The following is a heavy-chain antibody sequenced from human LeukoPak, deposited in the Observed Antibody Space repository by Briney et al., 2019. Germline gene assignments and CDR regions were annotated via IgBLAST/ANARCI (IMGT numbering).Heavy chain of an antibody. CDR3: AREAPDYSDKKHHFDY. CDR1: GYTFSGYY. V-gene: IGHV1-2*02. CDR2: INTNSGAT. J-gene: IGHJ4*02. Sequence: GASVKVSCKASGYTFSGYYMHWVRQAPGQGLEWMGWINTNSGATNYAQKFKGRVTMTRDTSISTAYMEVSRLRFDDTAIYFCAREAPDYSDKKHHFDYWGQGTLVTVSS. D-gene: IGHD4-11*01.